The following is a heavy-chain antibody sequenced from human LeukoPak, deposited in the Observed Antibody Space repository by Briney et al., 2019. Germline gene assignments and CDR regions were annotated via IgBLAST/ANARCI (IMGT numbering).Heavy chain of an antibody. D-gene: IGHD2-15*01. CDR3: ATDGYCSGGSCYSYDN. Sequence: GGSLRLSCAASGFTFSSYAMNWVRQAPGKGLEWVSSIRGSGGSTSNADSVRGRFTISRDNSKNTLYLQMNSLRAEDTAVYYCATDGYCSGGSCYSYDNWGQGTLVTVSS. V-gene: IGHV3-23*01. J-gene: IGHJ4*02. CDR1: GFTFSSYA. CDR2: IRGSGGST.